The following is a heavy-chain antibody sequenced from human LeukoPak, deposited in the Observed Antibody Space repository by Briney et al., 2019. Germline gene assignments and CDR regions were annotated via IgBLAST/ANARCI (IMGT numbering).Heavy chain of an antibody. CDR3: ARDSVPWYYYDSSGFDY. CDR2: IWYDGSNK. D-gene: IGHD3-22*01. J-gene: IGHJ4*02. CDR1: GFTLSSYG. Sequence: PGGSLRLSCAASGFTLSSYGMHWVRQAPGKGLEWVAVIWYDGSNKYYADSVKGRFTISRDNSKNTLYLQMNSLRAEDTAVYYCARDSVPWYYYDSSGFDYWGQGTLVTVSS. V-gene: IGHV3-33*01.